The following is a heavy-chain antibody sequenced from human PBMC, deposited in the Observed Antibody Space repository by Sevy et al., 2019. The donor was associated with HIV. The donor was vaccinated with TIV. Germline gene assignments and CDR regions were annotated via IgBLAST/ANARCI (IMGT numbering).Heavy chain of an antibody. D-gene: IGHD1-26*01. CDR1: GGSITSLY. CDR2: IYYNGHL. Sequence: SETLSLTCTVSGGSITSLYWNWIRQPPGKGLEWIANIYYNGHLNYNPSLKSRVTLSLDTSRNPFSLGLSSVTAADTAMYYCAGENSWGRGYSWGQGTLVTVSS. CDR3: AGENSWGRGYS. J-gene: IGHJ4*02. V-gene: IGHV4-59*08.